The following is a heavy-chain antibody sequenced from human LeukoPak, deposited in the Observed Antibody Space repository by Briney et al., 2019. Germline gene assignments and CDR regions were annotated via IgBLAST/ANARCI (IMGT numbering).Heavy chain of an antibody. Sequence: ASVKVSCKASVYTFTGYYIHCVREAPGHGLLCVGWINPNSGGTNYAQKLQGRVTMTRDTSISTAYMELSRLRSDDTAVYYCARVPEITGTTPDFDYWGQGTLVTVSS. CDR3: ARVPEITGTTPDFDY. J-gene: IGHJ4*02. CDR1: VYTFTGYY. CDR2: INPNSGGT. V-gene: IGHV1-2*02. D-gene: IGHD1-7*01.